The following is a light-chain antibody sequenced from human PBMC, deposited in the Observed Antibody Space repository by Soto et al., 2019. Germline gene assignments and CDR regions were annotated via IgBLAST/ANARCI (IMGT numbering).Light chain of an antibody. J-gene: IGLJ3*02. CDR2: DDN. CDR1: NSNIGNNY. V-gene: IGLV1-51*01. CDR3: GTWDASLSGVV. Sequence: QPVLTQPPSVSAAPGQTVTISCSGSNSNIGNNYVSWYQQLPGTAPKLLIYDDNKRPSGIPDRFSGSKSGTSATLGITGLQTGDEADYYCGTWDASLSGVVFGGGTKLTVL.